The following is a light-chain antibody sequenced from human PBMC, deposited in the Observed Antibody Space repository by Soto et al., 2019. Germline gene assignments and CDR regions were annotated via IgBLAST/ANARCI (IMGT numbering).Light chain of an antibody. V-gene: IGKV2-30*02. CDR2: KVS. CDR3: MQGTHWPIT. J-gene: IGKJ5*01. Sequence: VVMTQSPLSLPVTLGQPASISCRSNQSLVHSDGNAYFSWFQQRPGRSPRRLIYKVSNRDSGVPARVSGSGSGTDFALKISRVEAEDVGVYYCMQGTHWPITFGQGTRLEIK. CDR1: QSLVHSDGNAY.